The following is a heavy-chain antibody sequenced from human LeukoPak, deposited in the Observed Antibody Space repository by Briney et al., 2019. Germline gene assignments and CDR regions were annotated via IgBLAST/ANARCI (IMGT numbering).Heavy chain of an antibody. V-gene: IGHV3-7*03. CDR1: GFTFSSYW. J-gene: IGHJ4*02. Sequence: GGSLRLSCAASGFTFSSYWMSWVRQAPGKGLEWVANIKQDGSEKYYVDSAKGRFTISRDNAKNSLYLQMNSLRAEDTAVYYCARVGSSWNYYFDYWGQGTLVTVSS. CDR2: IKQDGSEK. CDR3: ARVGSSWNYYFDY. D-gene: IGHD6-13*01.